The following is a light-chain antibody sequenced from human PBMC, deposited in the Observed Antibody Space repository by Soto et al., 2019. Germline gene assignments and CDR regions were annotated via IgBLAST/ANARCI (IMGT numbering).Light chain of an antibody. V-gene: IGKV3-20*01. CDR2: GAS. CDR1: QSVSGRY. J-gene: IGKJ1*01. Sequence: EIVLTQSPGTLSLSPGERATLSCRASQSVSGRYLAWYKQKPGQAPRLLIYGASSRATGIPDRFSGSGSGTDFTLSIRRLEPEDFAVYWCQHYGNSPTFGQGTKVDIK. CDR3: QHYGNSPT.